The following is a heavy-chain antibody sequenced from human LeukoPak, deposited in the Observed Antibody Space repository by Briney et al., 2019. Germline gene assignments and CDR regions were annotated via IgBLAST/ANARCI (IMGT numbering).Heavy chain of an antibody. V-gene: IGHV1-2*02. CDR1: GYTFTGYY. CDR2: INPKSGGT. D-gene: IGHD2-2*02. Sequence: ASXXXSCKASGYTFTGYYMHWVRQAPGQGLEWMGWINPKSGGTNYAQKFQGRVTMTRDTSISTAYMELSGLRSDDTAVYYCASFEVVPAAIHGGWFDPWGQGTLVTVSS. J-gene: IGHJ5*02. CDR3: ASFEVVPAAIHGGWFDP.